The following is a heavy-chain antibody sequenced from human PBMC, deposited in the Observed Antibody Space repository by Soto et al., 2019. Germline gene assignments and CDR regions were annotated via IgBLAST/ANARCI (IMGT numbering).Heavy chain of an antibody. Sequence: SVTLSLTCAVSGYSISSRSWWGWIRQPPGKGLEWIGYIYYSGTTYYNPSLKSRVTMSVDTSKNQFSLKLTSVTAVDTAVYYCARREIQGPIDYWGQGTLVTVSS. D-gene: IGHD1-26*01. CDR1: GYSISSRSW. J-gene: IGHJ4*02. V-gene: IGHV4-28*01. CDR2: IYYSGTT. CDR3: ARREIQGPIDY.